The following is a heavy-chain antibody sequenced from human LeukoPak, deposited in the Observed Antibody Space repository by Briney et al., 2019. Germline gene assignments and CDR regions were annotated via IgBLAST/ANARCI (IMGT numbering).Heavy chain of an antibody. Sequence: ASVKVSCKASGYSFADYYMHWVRQAPGQGLEWMGWIKPNSGGTRSAQKFQGRVTMTRDTSISTAYMELSSLRYDDTAVYYCATNILVRDIINWFDPWGQGALVTVSS. CDR1: GYSFADYY. J-gene: IGHJ5*02. CDR3: ATNILVRDIINWFDP. D-gene: IGHD3-10*01. CDR2: IKPNSGGT. V-gene: IGHV1-2*02.